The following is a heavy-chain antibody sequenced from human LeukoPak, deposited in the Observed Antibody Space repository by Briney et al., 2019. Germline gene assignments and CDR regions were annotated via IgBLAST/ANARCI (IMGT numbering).Heavy chain of an antibody. J-gene: IGHJ4*02. CDR3: AREDSSSGYYYVSSFDY. CDR1: GFTFSSYS. CDR2: ISSSSSYI. D-gene: IGHD3-22*01. V-gene: IGHV3-21*01. Sequence: GGSLRLSCAASGFTFSSYSMNWVRQAPGKGLEWVSSISSSSSYIYYADSMKGRFTISRDNAKNSLYLQMNSLRAEDTAVYYCAREDSSSGYYYVSSFDYWGQGTLVTVSS.